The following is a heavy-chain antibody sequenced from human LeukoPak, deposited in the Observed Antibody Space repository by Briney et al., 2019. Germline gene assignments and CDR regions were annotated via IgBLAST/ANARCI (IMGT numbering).Heavy chain of an antibody. CDR2: IIPIFGTA. D-gene: IGHD2-15*01. CDR3: ATHIGYCSGGSCYSGS. J-gene: IGHJ5*02. CDR1: GYIFTGYY. Sequence: ASVKVSCKASGYIFTGYYMHWVRQAPGQGLEWMGGIIPIFGTANYAQKFQGRVTITADESTSTAYMELSSLRSEDTAVYYCATHIGYCSGGSCYSGSWGQGTLVTVSS. V-gene: IGHV1-69*13.